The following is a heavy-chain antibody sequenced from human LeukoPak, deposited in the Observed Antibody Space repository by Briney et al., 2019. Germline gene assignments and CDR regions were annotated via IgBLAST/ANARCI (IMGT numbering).Heavy chain of an antibody. CDR3: ARVRRSANRYYYYYCGMDV. CDR1: GGSFSGYY. CDR2: INHSGST. D-gene: IGHD1-14*01. J-gene: IGHJ6*02. Sequence: SETLSLTCAVYGGSFSGYYWSWIRQPPGKGLEWIGEINHSGSTNYNPSLKSRVTISVDTSKNQFSLKLSSVTAADTAVYYCARVRRSANRYYYYYCGMDVWGQGTTVTVSS. V-gene: IGHV4-34*01.